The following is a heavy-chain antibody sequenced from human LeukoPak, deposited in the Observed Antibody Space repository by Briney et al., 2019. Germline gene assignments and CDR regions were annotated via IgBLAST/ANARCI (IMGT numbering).Heavy chain of an antibody. CDR2: INHSGST. Sequence: SETLSLTCAVYGGSFSGYYWSWIRQPPGKGLEWIGEINHSGSTNYNPSLKSRVTISVDTSKNQFSLKLSSVTAADTAVYYCARGPHRFRRGAAFVGPYGMDVRGKGTTVTVSS. CDR1: GGSFSGYY. CDR3: ARGPHRFRRGAAFVGPYGMDV. D-gene: IGHD3-10*01. J-gene: IGHJ6*04. V-gene: IGHV4-34*01.